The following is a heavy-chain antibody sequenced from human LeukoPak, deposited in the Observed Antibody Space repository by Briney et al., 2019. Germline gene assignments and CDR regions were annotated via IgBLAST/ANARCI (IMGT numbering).Heavy chain of an antibody. D-gene: IGHD2-15*01. CDR1: GFTFSSYG. J-gene: IGHJ4*02. CDR2: TSGSGGGT. Sequence: PGGSLRLSCIASGFTFSSYGMNWVRQAPGKGLEWVSATSGSGGGTYYADSVKGRFTISRDNSKNTLYLQMTRLRAEDTALYYCARAGGYCSGASCYSGYWGQGTLVTVSS. CDR3: ARAGGYCSGASCYSGY. V-gene: IGHV3-23*01.